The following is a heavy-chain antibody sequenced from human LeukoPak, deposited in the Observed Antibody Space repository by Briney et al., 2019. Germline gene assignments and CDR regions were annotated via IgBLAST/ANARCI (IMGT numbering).Heavy chain of an antibody. CDR2: IYSGGGT. V-gene: IGHV3-53*01. Sequence: GGSLRLSCAASGVTVTSNYSSWVRQAPGKGLGWGSVIYSGGGTYYADAVKGRFTISRDNSKTTVSLQMNSLRAEDTAVYYCARGSRDGSGSYYRHFDYWGQGTLVTVSS. CDR3: ARGSRDGSGSYYRHFDY. D-gene: IGHD3-10*01. CDR1: GVTVTSNY. J-gene: IGHJ4*02.